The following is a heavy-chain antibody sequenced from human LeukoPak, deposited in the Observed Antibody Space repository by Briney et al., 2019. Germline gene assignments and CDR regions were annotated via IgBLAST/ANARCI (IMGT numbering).Heavy chain of an antibody. Sequence: GGSLRLLCAASGFTFSSYSMNWVRQAPGKGLVWVSSISSSSSYIYYADSVKGRFTVSRDNAKNSLYLQMNSLRAEDTAVYYCARGMGDYVYYYYGMDVWGKGTTVTVSS. V-gene: IGHV3-21*01. CDR2: ISSSSSYI. CDR3: ARGMGDYVYYYYGMDV. CDR1: GFTFSSYS. J-gene: IGHJ6*04. D-gene: IGHD4-17*01.